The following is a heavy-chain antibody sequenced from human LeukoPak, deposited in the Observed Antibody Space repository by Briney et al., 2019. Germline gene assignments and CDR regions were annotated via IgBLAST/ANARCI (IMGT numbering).Heavy chain of an antibody. CDR1: GFTFSSYA. V-gene: IGHV3-23*01. Sequence: PGGSLRLSCAASGFTFSSYAMSWVRQAPGKGLEWVSAISGSGGSIYYADSVKGRFTISRDNAKNSLYLQMNSLRAEDTAVYYCARAVETGTFDYWGLGTLVTVSS. J-gene: IGHJ4*02. CDR3: ARAVETGTFDY. D-gene: IGHD1-1*01. CDR2: ISGSGGSI.